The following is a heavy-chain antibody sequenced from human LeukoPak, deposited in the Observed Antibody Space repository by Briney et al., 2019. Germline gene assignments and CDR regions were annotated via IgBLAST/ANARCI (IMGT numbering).Heavy chain of an antibody. D-gene: IGHD3-3*01. J-gene: IGHJ4*02. CDR1: GFTFSSYA. V-gene: IGHV3-30*04. CDR3: ARSLSFWSGYYLDY. CDR2: ISYDGRNK. Sequence: GGSLRLSCAASGFTFSSYAMHWVRQAPGKGLEWVAVISYDGRNKYYADSVKGRFTISRDNSKNTLYLQMNSLRAEDTAVYYCARSLSFWSGYYLDYWGQGTLVTVSS.